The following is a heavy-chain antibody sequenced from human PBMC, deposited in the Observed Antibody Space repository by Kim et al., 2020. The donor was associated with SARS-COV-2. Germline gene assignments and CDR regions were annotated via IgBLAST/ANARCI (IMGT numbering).Heavy chain of an antibody. CDR3: ARDYGEHEVDY. V-gene: IGHV3-48*03. Sequence: GGSLRLSCAASGFTFSSYEMNWVRQAPGKGLEWVSYISNGGSTIYYADSVKGRFTISRDNAKNSLYLQMNSLRAEDTAVYYCARDYGEHEVDYWGQGTLVTVSS. CDR1: GFTFSSYE. CDR2: ISNGGSTI. D-gene: IGHD4-17*01. J-gene: IGHJ4*02.